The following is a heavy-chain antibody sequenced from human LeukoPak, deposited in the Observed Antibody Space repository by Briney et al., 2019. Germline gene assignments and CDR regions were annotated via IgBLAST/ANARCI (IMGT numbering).Heavy chain of an antibody. J-gene: IGHJ4*02. CDR2: IYHSGST. V-gene: IGHV4-38-2*01. Sequence: PGGSLRLSCAASGFTFSSYSMNWVRQAPGKGLEWIGSIYHSGSTYYNPSLKSRVTISVDTSKNQFSLKLSSVTAADTAVYYCARAGAVAGLDSRRSFDYWGQGTLVTVSS. CDR1: GFTFSSYS. CDR3: ARAGAVAGLDSRRSFDY. D-gene: IGHD6-19*01.